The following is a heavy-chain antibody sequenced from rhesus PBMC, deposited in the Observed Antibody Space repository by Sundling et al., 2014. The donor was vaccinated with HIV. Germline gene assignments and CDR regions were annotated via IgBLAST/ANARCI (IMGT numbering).Heavy chain of an antibody. J-gene: IGHJ5-1*01. D-gene: IGHD6-31*01. CDR1: GGSISGSYY. V-gene: IGHV4-73*01. CDR3: VRSLGMGSGWGPPV. CDR2: IFGNSATT. Sequence: QVKLQQWGEGLLKPSETLSLTCAVYGGSISGSYYWTWFRQPPGKGLEWVGYIFGNSATTIYNPSLKNRVTISTGASENQLSLKLTSVTATDIGVYYCVRSLGMGSGWGPPVWGPGVMVIVS.